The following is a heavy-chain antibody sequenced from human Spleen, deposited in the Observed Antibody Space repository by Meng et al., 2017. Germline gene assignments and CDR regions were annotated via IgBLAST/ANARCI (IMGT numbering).Heavy chain of an antibody. CDR1: GFSFSDHY. Sequence: GESLKISCAASGFSFSDHYMDWVRQAPGKGLAWVGRTRNKANSYTTEYAASVKGGFTISRDDSKNSLYLQMNSLKTDDTAVYYCARLVSGYCSGGSCYSPVWGQGTLVTVSS. D-gene: IGHD2-15*01. CDR3: ARLVSGYCSGGSCYSPV. J-gene: IGHJ4*02. CDR2: TRNKANSYTT. V-gene: IGHV3-72*01.